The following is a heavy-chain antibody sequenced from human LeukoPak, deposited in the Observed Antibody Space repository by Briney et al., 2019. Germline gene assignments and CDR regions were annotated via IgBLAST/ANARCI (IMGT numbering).Heavy chain of an antibody. CDR3: IAVAGQGTWFDP. CDR2: ISSSSSYI. CDR1: GFTFSSYS. Sequence: PGGSLRLSCAASGFTFSSYSMNWVRQAPGKGLEGVSSISSSSSYIYYADSVKGRFTISRDNAKNSLYLQMNSLRAEDTAVYYCIAVAGQGTWFDPWGQGTLVTVSS. D-gene: IGHD6-19*01. V-gene: IGHV3-21*01. J-gene: IGHJ5*02.